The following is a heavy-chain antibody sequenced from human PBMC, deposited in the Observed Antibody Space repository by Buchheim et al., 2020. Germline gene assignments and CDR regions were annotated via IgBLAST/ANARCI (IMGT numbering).Heavy chain of an antibody. J-gene: IGHJ5*02. V-gene: IGHV4-59*01. CDR1: GGSISSYY. CDR2: IYYSGST. Sequence: QVQLQESGPGLVKPSETLSLTCTVSGGSISSYYWSWIRQPPGKGLEWIGYIYYSGSTNYNPSLKSRVTISVDTSKNQFSLKLSSVTAADTAVYYCARNPWGSYRYSAGWFDPWGQGTL. CDR3: ARNPWGSYRYSAGWFDP. D-gene: IGHD3-16*02.